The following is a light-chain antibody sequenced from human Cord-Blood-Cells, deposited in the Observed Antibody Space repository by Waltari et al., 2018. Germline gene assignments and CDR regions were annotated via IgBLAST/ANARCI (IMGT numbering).Light chain of an antibody. CDR1: SPNSGSHV. V-gene: IGLV1-47*01. CDR2: RKN. Sequence: SLLTPPPPAPGTPGQRVTISCSGRSPNSGSHVVHWYQQPPGTAPKLLNCRKNQRPSGVPGRFSGSKSGPSASLAISWLRYEDEADYYCAACDDSLSGRVFGGGTKLTVL. J-gene: IGLJ3*02. CDR3: AACDDSLSGRV.